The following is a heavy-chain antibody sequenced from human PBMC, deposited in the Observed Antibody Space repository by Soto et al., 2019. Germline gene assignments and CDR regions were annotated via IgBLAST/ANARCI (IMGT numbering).Heavy chain of an antibody. D-gene: IGHD6-19*01. CDR2: MNPNNGYT. V-gene: IGHV1-8*01. J-gene: IGHJ4*02. CDR1: GYTFTSYD. CDR3: ARGRGWRDY. Sequence: GASVKVSCKTSGYTFTSYDIHWVRQATGQGLEWMGWMNPNNGYTDYAQKFQGRVTMTRDTSLSTAYMELSSLTFDDTAVYYCARGRGWRDYWGQGTLVTVSS.